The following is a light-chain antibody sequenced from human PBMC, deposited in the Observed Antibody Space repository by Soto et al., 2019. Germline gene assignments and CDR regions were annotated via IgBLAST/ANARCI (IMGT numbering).Light chain of an antibody. CDR1: SSDVGSYNL. CDR2: EGR. V-gene: IGLV2-14*02. Sequence: QSALTQPASVSGSPGQSITISCTGTSSDVGSYNLVSWYQQHPGKAPKLMIYEGRKRPSGVSNRFSGSKSGSTASLTISGLQADDEGNYYCSSYTTSSTLVFGGGTKLTVL. CDR3: SSYTTSSTLV. J-gene: IGLJ3*02.